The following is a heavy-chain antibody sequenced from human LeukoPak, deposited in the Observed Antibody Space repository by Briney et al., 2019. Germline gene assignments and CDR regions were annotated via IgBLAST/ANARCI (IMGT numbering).Heavy chain of an antibody. J-gene: IGHJ3*02. D-gene: IGHD6-19*01. Sequence: PGGSLRLSCAASGFTFNTYNMNWVRQAPGKGLEWVSSISTSSNYIYYADSVKGRFTISRDNAKNSLYLQMNSLRAEDTARYYCARGEDSSGWRGPAFDIWGQGTVVTVSS. CDR3: ARGEDSSGWRGPAFDI. CDR1: GFTFNTYN. CDR2: ISTSSNYI. V-gene: IGHV3-21*01.